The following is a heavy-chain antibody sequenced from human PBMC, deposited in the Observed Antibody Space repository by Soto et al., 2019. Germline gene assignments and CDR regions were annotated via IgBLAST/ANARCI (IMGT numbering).Heavy chain of an antibody. Sequence: SQTLSLTCAISGDSVSSKSASWNWIRQSPSRGLEWLGRTYYRSKWYIEYAVSVKSRITINPDTSKNLFSLQLNSVTPDDAAMYYCARTQSVYDYWGQGTQVTVYS. J-gene: IGHJ4*02. CDR2: TYYRSKWYI. CDR1: GDSVSSKSAS. V-gene: IGHV6-1*01. CDR3: ARTQSVYDY.